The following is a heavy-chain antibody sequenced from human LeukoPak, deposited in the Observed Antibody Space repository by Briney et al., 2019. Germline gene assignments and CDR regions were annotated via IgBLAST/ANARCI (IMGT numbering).Heavy chain of an antibody. D-gene: IGHD4-17*01. J-gene: IGHJ5*02. Sequence: GASVKVSCKASGYTFTSYDINWVRQATGQGLEWMGWMNPNSGNTGYAQKFQGRVTITRNTSISTAYMELSSLRSEDTAVYYCARGVDYGDYGAVWFDPWGQGTLVTVSS. CDR3: ARGVDYGDYGAVWFDP. V-gene: IGHV1-8*03. CDR2: MNPNSGNT. CDR1: GYTFTSYD.